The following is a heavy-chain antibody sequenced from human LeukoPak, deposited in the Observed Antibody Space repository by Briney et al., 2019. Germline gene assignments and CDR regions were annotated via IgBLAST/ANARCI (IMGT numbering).Heavy chain of an antibody. J-gene: IGHJ4*02. D-gene: IGHD3-10*01. CDR3: AKDPGSGSYYFNY. Sequence: GGSLRLSCAASGFTFSSYWMHWVRQAPGKGLVWVSRINSDGSSTSYADSVKGRFTISRDNSKNTLYLQMNSLRAEDTAVYYCAKDPGSGSYYFNYWGQGTLVTVSS. V-gene: IGHV3-74*01. CDR2: INSDGSST. CDR1: GFTFSSYW.